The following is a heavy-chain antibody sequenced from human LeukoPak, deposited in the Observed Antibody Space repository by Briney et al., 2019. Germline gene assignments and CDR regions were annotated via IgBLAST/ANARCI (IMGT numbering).Heavy chain of an antibody. CDR2: IYTSGST. V-gene: IGHV4-61*02. CDR1: GGSISSGSYY. Sequence: SETLSLTCTVSGGSISSGSYYWSWIRQPAGKGLEWIGRIYTSGSTKYNPSLKSRVTISVDRSKNQFSLKLSSVTAADTAVYYCARTYCGGDCRGYYYHYYMDVWGKGTTVTISS. D-gene: IGHD2-21*02. J-gene: IGHJ6*03. CDR3: ARTYCGGDCRGYYYHYYMDV.